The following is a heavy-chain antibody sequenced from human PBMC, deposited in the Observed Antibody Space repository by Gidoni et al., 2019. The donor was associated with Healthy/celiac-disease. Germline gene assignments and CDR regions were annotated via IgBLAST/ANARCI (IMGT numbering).Heavy chain of an antibody. J-gene: IGHJ3*02. CDR1: GGSTSSGGYS. CDR2: IYHSGST. CDR3: AREMVRGVIGAFDI. Sequence: QLQLQESGSGLVKPSQTPSPTCAVSGGSTSSGGYSWSWIRQPPGKGLEWIGYIYHSGSTYYNPSLKSRVTISVDRSKNQFSLKLSSVTAADTAVYYCAREMVRGVIGAFDIWGQGTMVTVSS. D-gene: IGHD3-10*01. V-gene: IGHV4-30-2*01.